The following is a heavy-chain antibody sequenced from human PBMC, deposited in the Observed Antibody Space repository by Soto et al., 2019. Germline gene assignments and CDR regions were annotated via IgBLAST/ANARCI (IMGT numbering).Heavy chain of an antibody. J-gene: IGHJ4*02. V-gene: IGHV3-7*01. CDR1: GFTFSSCW. Sequence: EVQLVESGGGLVQPGESLRLSCAASGFTFSSCWMRWVRQAPVKGLEWVANIKQDGSEKYYVDSVKGRFTISRDNADNSLYLQKNSLRAEDTAVYYCARDKYDSNVWDFDYWGQGTLVTVSS. CDR3: ARDKYDSNVWDFDY. D-gene: IGHD3-22*01. CDR2: IKQDGSEK.